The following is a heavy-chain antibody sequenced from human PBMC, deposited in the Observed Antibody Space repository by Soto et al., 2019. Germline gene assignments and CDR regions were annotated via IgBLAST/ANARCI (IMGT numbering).Heavy chain of an antibody. V-gene: IGHV1-18*01. CDR2: ISAYNGNT. Sequence: ASVKVSCKASGYTFTSYGISWVRQAPGQGLEWMGWISAYNGNTNYAQKLQGRVTVTTDTSTSTAYMELRSLRSDDTAVYYCARWFGELSDYYGMDVWGQGTTVTVSS. CDR1: GYTFTSYG. J-gene: IGHJ6*02. D-gene: IGHD3-10*01. CDR3: ARWFGELSDYYGMDV.